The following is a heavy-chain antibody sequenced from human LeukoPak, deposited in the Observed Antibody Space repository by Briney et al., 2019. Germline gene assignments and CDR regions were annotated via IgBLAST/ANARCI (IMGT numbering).Heavy chain of an antibody. CDR2: ISGGGGIT. CDR3: AKGGSTVTTEDVVDY. D-gene: IGHD4-17*01. Sequence: GGSLRLSCAASAFTFSRSAMSWVRQAPGKGLEGVSVISGGGGITNYADSVKGRFTISRDNSNNTLSLQMNSLRVEDTAVYYCAKGGSTVTTEDVVDYWGQGTLVTVSS. CDR1: AFTFSRSA. J-gene: IGHJ4*02. V-gene: IGHV3-23*01.